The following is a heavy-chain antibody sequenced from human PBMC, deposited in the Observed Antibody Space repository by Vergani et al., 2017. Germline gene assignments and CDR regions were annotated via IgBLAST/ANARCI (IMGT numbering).Heavy chain of an antibody. CDR1: GFTFSSYS. CDR2: ISSSSSYI. V-gene: IGHV3-21*01. D-gene: IGHD3-3*01. Sequence: VQLVESGGGVVQPGRSLRLSCAASGFTFSSYSMNWVRQAPGKGLEWVSSISSSSSYIYYADSVKGRFTISRDNAKNSLYLQMNSLRAEDTAVYYCANSPLRFLEWLQRTDWYFDLWSRGTLVTVSS. CDR3: ANSPLRFLEWLQRTDWYFDL. J-gene: IGHJ2*01.